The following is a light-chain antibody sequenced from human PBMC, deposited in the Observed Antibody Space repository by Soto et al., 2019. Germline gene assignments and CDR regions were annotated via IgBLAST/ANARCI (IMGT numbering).Light chain of an antibody. V-gene: IGKV3-20*01. CDR1: QSIASSY. J-gene: IGKJ3*01. CDR2: GTS. Sequence: EIVLTQSPGTLSLSPGERATLSCRASQSIASSYLAWYQQRPGQAPRLLVSGTSSRATGIPDTFNGSGSGTDFTLTIARLEPEAFAVYYCQPYGNSPFTFGPGTKVHIK. CDR3: QPYGNSPFT.